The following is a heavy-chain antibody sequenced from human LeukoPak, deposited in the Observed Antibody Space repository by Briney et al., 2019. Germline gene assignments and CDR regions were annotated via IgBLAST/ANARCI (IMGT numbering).Heavy chain of an antibody. D-gene: IGHD3-9*01. J-gene: IGHJ4*02. CDR1: EYTFTAYY. CDR2: INPKSGGT. V-gene: IGHV1-2*02. Sequence: ASVKVSCEASEYTFTAYYMHWVRQAPGQGLEWMGWINPKSGGTNYARKFQGRVTMTRDTSINTAYMELSRLRSDDTAVYYCARGRLERYFDWLLGDFWGRGTLVTVSS. CDR3: ARGRLERYFDWLLGDF.